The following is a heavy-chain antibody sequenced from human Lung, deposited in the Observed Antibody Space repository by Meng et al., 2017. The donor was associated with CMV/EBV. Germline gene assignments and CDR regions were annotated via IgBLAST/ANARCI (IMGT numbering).Heavy chain of an antibody. CDR2: IKQDGSEE. Sequence: GESLKTSCSASGFTFSSHWMSWVRQAPGKGLEWVANIKQDGSEEYYVDSVKGRFTISRDNAKNSLYLQMNSLRAEDTAVYYCARRQWRYYFDYWGQGTLVTVSS. D-gene: IGHD6-19*01. V-gene: IGHV3-7*01. CDR1: GFTFSSHW. CDR3: ARRQWRYYFDY. J-gene: IGHJ4*02.